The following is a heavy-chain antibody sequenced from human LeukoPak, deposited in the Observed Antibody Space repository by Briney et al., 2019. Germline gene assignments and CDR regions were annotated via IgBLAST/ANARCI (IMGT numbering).Heavy chain of an antibody. J-gene: IGHJ3*02. CDR2: IDPSDSYT. D-gene: IGHD3-9*01. V-gene: IGHV5-10-1*01. Sequence: GESLQISCKGSGYSFTSYWLSWVRQMPGKGLEWMGRIDPSDSYTNYSPSFQGHVTISADKSISTAYLQWSSLKASDTAMYYCARHYDILTGYPLDAFDIWGQGTMVTVSS. CDR1: GYSFTSYW. CDR3: ARHYDILTGYPLDAFDI.